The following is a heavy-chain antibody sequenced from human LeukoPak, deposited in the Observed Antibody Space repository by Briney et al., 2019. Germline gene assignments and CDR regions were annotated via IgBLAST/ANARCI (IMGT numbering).Heavy chain of an antibody. CDR3: ASPEARMDSSGYYSLT. V-gene: IGHV4-39*01. J-gene: IGHJ4*02. CDR1: GGSISSRSYY. CDR2: IYYSGST. D-gene: IGHD3-22*01. Sequence: SETLSLTCTVSGGSISSRSYYWGWIRQPPGRGLEWIGSIYYSGSTYYNPSLKSRVTTSVDTSKNQFSLKLSSVTAADTAVYYCASPEARMDSSGYYSLTWGQGTLVTVSS.